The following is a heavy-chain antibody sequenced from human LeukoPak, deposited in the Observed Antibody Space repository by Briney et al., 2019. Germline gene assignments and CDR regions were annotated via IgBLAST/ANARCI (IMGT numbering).Heavy chain of an antibody. CDR3: XXXXXXXSLIDY. D-gene: IGHD3-10*01. CDR1: GXXXXXYG. J-gene: IGHJ4*02. Sequence: SGXXXXXYGMHWVRQAPGKGLXWXAFIRYDGSNKXYADSVKGRFTISRXXXKNTLYLQMNSLRDEDTGVYYXXXXXXXXSLIDYWGQGTLVTVSS. CDR2: IRYDGSNK. V-gene: IGHV3-30*02.